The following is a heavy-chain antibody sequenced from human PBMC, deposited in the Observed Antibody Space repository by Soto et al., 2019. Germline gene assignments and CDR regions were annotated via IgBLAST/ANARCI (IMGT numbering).Heavy chain of an antibody. CDR2: ISYDGSNK. D-gene: IGHD6-13*01. CDR1: GFTFSSYA. CDR3: ASSLAAAGTWDYYYGMDV. J-gene: IGHJ6*02. Sequence: PGGSLRLSCAASGFTFSSYAMHWVRQAPGKGLEWVAVISYDGSNKYYADSVKGRFTISRDNSKNTLYLQMNSLRAEDTAVYYCASSLAAAGTWDYYYGMDVWGQGTTVTVSS. V-gene: IGHV3-30-3*01.